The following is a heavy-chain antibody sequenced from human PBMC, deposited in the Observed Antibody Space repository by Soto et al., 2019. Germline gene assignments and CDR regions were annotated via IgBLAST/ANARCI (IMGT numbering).Heavy chain of an antibody. CDR1: GFTFSSYA. D-gene: IGHD5-12*01. J-gene: IGHJ4*02. Sequence: GGSLRLSCAASGFTFSSYAMSWVRQAPGKGLEWVSAISGSGGSTYYADSVKGRFTISRDNSKNTLYLQMNSLRAEDTAVYYCAKGTPASVATIEATFGYWGQGTLVTVSS. V-gene: IGHV3-23*01. CDR2: ISGSGGST. CDR3: AKGTPASVATIEATFGY.